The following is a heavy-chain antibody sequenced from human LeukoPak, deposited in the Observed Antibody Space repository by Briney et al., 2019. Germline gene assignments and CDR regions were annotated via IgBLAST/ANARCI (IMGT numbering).Heavy chain of an antibody. D-gene: IGHD3-10*01. J-gene: IGHJ4*02. CDR1: GGSISSYY. Sequence: SETLSLTCTVSGGSISSYYWSWIRRPPGKGLEWIAYLFYSGSTDYNPSLESRVTISVDTSKNQFSLKLRSVTAADTAVYYCATVAVIRGVTYFDYWGQGTLVTVSS. CDR3: ATVAVIRGVTYFDY. V-gene: IGHV4-59*01. CDR2: LFYSGST.